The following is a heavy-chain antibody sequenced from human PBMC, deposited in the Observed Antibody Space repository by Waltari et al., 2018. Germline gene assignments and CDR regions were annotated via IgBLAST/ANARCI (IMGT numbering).Heavy chain of an antibody. CDR2: IYSGGDA. J-gene: IGHJ4*02. CDR3: ARPSSGSHNY. D-gene: IGHD1-26*01. Sequence: DVQLVESVGGLVQPGGSLRLSCAASGSTVGNNYMSWVRQPPGKGLEWVSLIYSGGDAFYADSVKGRFTISRDNSKNTLYLQMNSLRAEDTAVYYCARPSSGSHNYWGRGTLVTVSS. CDR1: GSTVGNNY. V-gene: IGHV3-66*01.